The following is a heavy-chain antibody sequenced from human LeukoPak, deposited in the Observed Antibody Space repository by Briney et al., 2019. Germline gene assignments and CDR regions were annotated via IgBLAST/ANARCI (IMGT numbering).Heavy chain of an antibody. V-gene: IGHV4-59*01. CDR2: IYYSGST. CDR3: ARDAGRAIYGMDV. CDR1: GGSISSYY. J-gene: IGHJ6*02. D-gene: IGHD2-21*01. Sequence: SETLSLTCTVSGGSISSYYWSWIRQSPAKGLEWIGYIYYSGSTNYNPSLKSRVTISVDTSKNQFSLKLSSVTAADTAVYYCARDAGRAIYGMDVWGQGTTVTVSS.